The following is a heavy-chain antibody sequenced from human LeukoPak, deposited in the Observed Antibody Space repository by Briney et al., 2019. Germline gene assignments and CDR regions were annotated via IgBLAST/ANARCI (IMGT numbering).Heavy chain of an antibody. D-gene: IGHD7-27*01. Sequence: SETLSLTCTVSGGSLSTYYWSWIRQPPGKGLEWIGYIYYSGSTNYNPTLKSRVTISVDTSKNQFSLRLRSVTAADTAVYYCARTVGANWDLFDYWGQGTLVTVSS. V-gene: IGHV4-59*01. J-gene: IGHJ4*02. CDR1: GGSLSTYY. CDR2: IYYSGST. CDR3: ARTVGANWDLFDY.